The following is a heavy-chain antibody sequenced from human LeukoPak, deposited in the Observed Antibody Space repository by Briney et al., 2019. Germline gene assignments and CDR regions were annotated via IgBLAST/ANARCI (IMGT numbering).Heavy chain of an antibody. V-gene: IGHV3-66*02. CDR2: IYSGGST. D-gene: IGHD2-2*01. CDR3: ARGLVPASEGYYYYYYMDV. CDR1: GFTISSNY. Sequence: GGSLRLSCAASGFTISSNYMSWVRQPPGKGLEWVSVIYSGGSTYYADSVKGRFTISRDNSKNTLYLQMNSLRAEDTAVYYCARGLVPASEGYYYYYYMDVWGKGTTVTVSS. J-gene: IGHJ6*03.